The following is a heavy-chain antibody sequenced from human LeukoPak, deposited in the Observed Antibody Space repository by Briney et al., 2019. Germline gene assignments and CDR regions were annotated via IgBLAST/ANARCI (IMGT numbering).Heavy chain of an antibody. CDR2: LYPGDSDT. CDR3: ASPQLLRYCSSTSCFAFDI. D-gene: IGHD2-2*01. J-gene: IGHJ3*02. CDR1: GYRFTSLW. V-gene: IGHV5-51*01. Sequence: PGEALKISCKGSGYRFTSLWIGWVRQVPGKGLGWIGILYPGDSDTRYSPSFQGQVTISADKSISTAYLQWSSLKASDTAMYYCASPQLLRYCSSTSCFAFDIWGQGTMVTVSS.